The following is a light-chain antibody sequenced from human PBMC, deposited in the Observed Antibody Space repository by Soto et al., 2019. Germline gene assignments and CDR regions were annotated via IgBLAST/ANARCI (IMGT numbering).Light chain of an antibody. J-gene: IGLJ1*01. CDR1: SSDVGSYNL. CDR2: EVS. V-gene: IGLV2-23*02. CDR3: CSYAGSSTYV. Sequence: QSALTQPASVSGSPGQSITISCTGTSSDVGSYNLVSWYQQHPGKAPKVMIYEVSKRPSGVPNRFSGSKSGNTASLTIPGLQAEDEADYYCCSYAGSSTYVFGTGTKVTVL.